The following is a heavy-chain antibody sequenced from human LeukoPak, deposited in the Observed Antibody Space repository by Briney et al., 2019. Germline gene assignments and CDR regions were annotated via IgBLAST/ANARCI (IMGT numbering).Heavy chain of an antibody. V-gene: IGHV3-48*01. D-gene: IGHD1-26*01. CDR1: GFIFSSYR. CDR2: ISSSSSTT. Sequence: PGGSLRLSCAASGFIFSSYRMNWVRQAPGKGLEWVSYISSSSSTTYYADSVKGRFTISRDNSKNTLYLQMNGLRAEDTAVYYCAKDRVGGSYFDYWGQGTLVTVSS. CDR3: AKDRVGGSYFDY. J-gene: IGHJ4*02.